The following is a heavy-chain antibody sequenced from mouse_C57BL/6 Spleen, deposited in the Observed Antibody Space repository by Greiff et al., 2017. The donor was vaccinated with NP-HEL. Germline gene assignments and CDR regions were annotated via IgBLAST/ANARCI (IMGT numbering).Heavy chain of an antibody. D-gene: IGHD4-1*01. V-gene: IGHV1-18*01. CDR2: INPNNGGT. CDR1: GYTFTDYN. J-gene: IGHJ1*03. Sequence: EVQLQQSGPELVKPGASVKIPCKASGYTFTDYNMDWVKQSHGKSLEWIGDINPNNGGTIYNQKFKGKATLTVDKSSSTAYMELRSLTPEDTAVYYCARMGRWDAWDFDVWGTGTTVNVSS. CDR3: ARMGRWDAWDFDV.